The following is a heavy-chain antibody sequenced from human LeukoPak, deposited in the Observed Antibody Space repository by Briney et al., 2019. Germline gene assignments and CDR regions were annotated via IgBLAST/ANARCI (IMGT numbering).Heavy chain of an antibody. CDR3: ARASIAASGYYFDY. J-gene: IGHJ4*02. D-gene: IGHD6-6*01. V-gene: IGHV3-66*02. CDR2: IYSGGST. Sequence: PGGSLRLSCAASGFTVSTNYMTWVRQAPAKGLEWVSVIYSGGSTFYADSVKGRFTISRDNSKNTLYLQMNSLRAEDTAVYYCARASIAASGYYFDYWGQGTLVTVSS. CDR1: GFTVSTNY.